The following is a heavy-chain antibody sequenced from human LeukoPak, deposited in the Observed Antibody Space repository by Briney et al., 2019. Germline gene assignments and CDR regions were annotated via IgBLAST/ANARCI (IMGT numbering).Heavy chain of an antibody. V-gene: IGHV3-7*03. D-gene: IGHD2-15*01. J-gene: IGHJ3*02. Sequence: GGSLRLSCAASGFTYSNDWMSWVRQAPGKGLEWVANIKQDGSEKNYVDSVKGRFTISRGNAKNSLYLQMNSLRAEDTAVYYCAKVYCSGGSCYLLGAFDIWGQGTMVTVSS. CDR1: GFTYSNDW. CDR3: AKVYCSGGSCYLLGAFDI. CDR2: IKQDGSEK.